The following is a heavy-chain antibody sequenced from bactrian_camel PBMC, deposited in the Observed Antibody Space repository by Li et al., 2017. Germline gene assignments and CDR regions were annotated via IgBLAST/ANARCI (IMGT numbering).Heavy chain of an antibody. D-gene: IGHD5*01. CDR1: GLTFDDYA. CDR3: AADLPTGWGTCWGPMPLTTGRPADFGY. V-gene: IGHV3S63*01. CDR2: ISWGVDST. J-gene: IGHJ6*01. Sequence: HVQLVESGGGLVQAGGSLRLSCTASGLTFDDYAMGWFRQAPGKEREGVSCISWGVDSTYYADSVKGRFTISRDNAKNTLYLQMNSLKPEDTAMYYCAADLPTGWGTCWGPMPLTTGRPADFGYWGQGTQVTVS.